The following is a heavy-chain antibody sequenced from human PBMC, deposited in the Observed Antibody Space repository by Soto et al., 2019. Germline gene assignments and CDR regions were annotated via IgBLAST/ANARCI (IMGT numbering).Heavy chain of an antibody. V-gene: IGHV3-23*01. CDR2: ISGSGGST. CDR1: GFTFSSYA. Sequence: EVQLLESGGGLVQPGGSLRLSCAASGFTFSSYAMSWVRQAPGKGLEWVSAISGSGGSTYYADSVKGRFTISRDNSKNTLYLQMNSRRAEETPVYYCAKGAGAAAGILAYTGFDPGGQGTRFTVSS. CDR3: AKGAGAAAGILAYTGFDP. D-gene: IGHD6-13*01. J-gene: IGHJ5*02.